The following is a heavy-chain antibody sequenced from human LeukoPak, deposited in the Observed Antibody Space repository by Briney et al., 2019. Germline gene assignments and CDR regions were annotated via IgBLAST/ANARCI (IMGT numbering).Heavy chain of an antibody. D-gene: IGHD2-15*01. J-gene: IGHJ4*02. CDR1: GYTFTSYY. CDR2: INPSGGST. V-gene: IGHV1-46*01. CDR3: ARAGIYCSGGSCQPSDY. Sequence: ASVKVSCKASGYTFTSYYMHWVRQAPGQGLEWMGIINPSGGSTSYAQKFQGRVTMTRDTSTSTVYMELFSLRSEDTAVYYCARAGIYCSGGSCQPSDYWGQGALVTVSS.